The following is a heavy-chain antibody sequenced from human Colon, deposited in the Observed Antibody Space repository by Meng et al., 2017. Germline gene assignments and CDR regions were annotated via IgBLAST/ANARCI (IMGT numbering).Heavy chain of an antibody. J-gene: IGHJ3*02. V-gene: IGHV3-74*01. CDR3: ARVDFAETGTGGRAYDI. D-gene: IGHD1-1*01. Sequence: GGSLRLSCAASGFTFNNYWMHWVRQVPGKGLVWVSRINTDGSNTYYADSVKGRFTISRDNAKKTLYLQMNSLRAEDTAVYYCARVDFAETGTGGRAYDIWGQGTMVTVSS. CDR2: INTDGSNT. CDR1: GFTFNNYW.